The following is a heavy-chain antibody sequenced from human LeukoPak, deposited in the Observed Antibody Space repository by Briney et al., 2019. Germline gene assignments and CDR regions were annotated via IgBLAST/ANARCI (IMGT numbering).Heavy chain of an antibody. CDR1: GYYIRNGCF. V-gene: IGHV4-38-2*01. J-gene: IGHJ4*02. CDR2: IHHSGKS. CDR3: ASVFASPPRVFDN. Sequence: KPSETLSLTCGVSGYYIRNGCFWGWIRQPPGKGLEWIGSIHHSGKSDYNPSFKSRVTISVDTSKNQFALGLSSLTASDTAVYYCASVFASPPRVFDNWGQGTLVTVSS. D-gene: IGHD3-10*02.